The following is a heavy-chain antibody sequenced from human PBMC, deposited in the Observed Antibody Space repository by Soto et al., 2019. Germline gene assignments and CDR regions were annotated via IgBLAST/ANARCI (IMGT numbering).Heavy chain of an antibody. V-gene: IGHV4-4*02. Sequence: QVQLQESGPGLVKPSGTLSLTCAVSGGSIGSSNWWSWVRQHPGKGLEGIGEIYDSGSTNYNPSLKSRVTISLDKSKNQCSLKLSSVTAADTAVYYCARLKTYDILNKSDYWGQGSLVTVSS. CDR3: ARLKTYDILNKSDY. CDR2: IYDSGST. D-gene: IGHD3-9*01. J-gene: IGHJ4*02. CDR1: GGSIGSSNW.